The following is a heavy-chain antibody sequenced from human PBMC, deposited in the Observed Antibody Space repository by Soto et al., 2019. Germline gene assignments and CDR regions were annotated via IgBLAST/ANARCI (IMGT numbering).Heavy chain of an antibody. CDR3: ARGGYFGGYYYYYGMDV. J-gene: IGHJ6*02. Sequence: SETPSLTCTVSGGSISSYYWSWIRQPPGKGLEWIGYIYYSGSTNYNPSLKSRVTISVDTSKNQFSLKLSSVTAADTAVYYCARGGYFGGYYYYYGMDVWGQGTTVTVSS. CDR1: GGSISSYY. D-gene: IGHD3-10*01. CDR2: IYYSGST. V-gene: IGHV4-59*01.